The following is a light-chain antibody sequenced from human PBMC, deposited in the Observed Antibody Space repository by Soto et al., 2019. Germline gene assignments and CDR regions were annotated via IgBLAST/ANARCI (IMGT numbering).Light chain of an antibody. CDR2: DAS. Sequence: EIVLTQSPATLSLSPVERATLSCMASQSVSSYLAWYQQKPGQSPRLLIYDASNRATGIPARFSGSGSGTDFTLTISSLEPEDFAVYYCQQRSNWRWLTFGGGTKVDIK. CDR1: QSVSSY. V-gene: IGKV3-11*01. J-gene: IGKJ4*01. CDR3: QQRSNWRWLT.